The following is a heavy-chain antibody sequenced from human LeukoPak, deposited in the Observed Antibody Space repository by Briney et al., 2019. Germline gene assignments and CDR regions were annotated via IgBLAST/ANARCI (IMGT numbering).Heavy chain of an antibody. CDR2: ISYDGSNK. J-gene: IGHJ4*02. Sequence: SGGSLRLSCAAFGFTFSSYAMHWVRQAPGKGLEWVAVISYDGSNKYYADSVKGRFTISRDNSKNTLYLQMNSLRAEDTAVYYCARDPSDFWSGYPYYFDYWGQGTLVTVSS. D-gene: IGHD3-3*01. CDR3: ARDPSDFWSGYPYYFDY. CDR1: GFTFSSYA. V-gene: IGHV3-30-3*01.